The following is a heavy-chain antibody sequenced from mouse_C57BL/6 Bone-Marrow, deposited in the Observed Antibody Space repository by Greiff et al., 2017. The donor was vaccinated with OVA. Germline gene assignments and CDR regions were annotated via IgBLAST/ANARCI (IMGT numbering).Heavy chain of an antibody. CDR3: MEFDGYLTHYYAMDY. J-gene: IGHJ4*01. V-gene: IGHV1-15*01. CDR2: IDPETGGT. Sequence: QVHVKQSGAELVRPGASVTLSCKASGYTFTDYEMHWVKQTPVHGLEWIGAIDPETGGTAYNQKFKGKAILTADKSSSTAYMELRSLTSEDSAVYYCMEFDGYLTHYYAMDYWGQGTSVTVSS. D-gene: IGHD2-3*01. CDR1: GYTFTDYE.